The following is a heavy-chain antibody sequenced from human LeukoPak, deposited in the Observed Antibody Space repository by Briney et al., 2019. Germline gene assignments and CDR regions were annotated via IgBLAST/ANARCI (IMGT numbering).Heavy chain of an antibody. J-gene: IGHJ4*02. CDR3: AKGGATGTYFFDY. V-gene: IGHV3-23*01. D-gene: IGHD3-10*01. CDR1: GFTFSSDA. Sequence: PGGSLRLSCAASGFTFSSDAMSWVRQAPGKGLEWVSTISGSGGSTYYADSVKGRFTISRDNSKNTLYLQMNSLGAEDTAVHYCAKGGATGTYFFDYWGQGALVTVSS. CDR2: ISGSGGST.